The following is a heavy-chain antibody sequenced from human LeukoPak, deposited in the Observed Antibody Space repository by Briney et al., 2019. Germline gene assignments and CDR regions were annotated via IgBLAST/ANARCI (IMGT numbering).Heavy chain of an antibody. CDR2: IYYSGST. CDR1: GGSISSSSYY. Sequence: PGGSLRLSCTVSGGSISSSSYYWGWSRQPPGKGLEWIGSIYYSGSTYYNPSLKSRVTISVDTSKNQFSLKLSSVTAADTAVYYCARHSGDIVVVPAAISLGWFDPWGQGTLVTVSS. J-gene: IGHJ5*02. D-gene: IGHD2-2*02. V-gene: IGHV4-39*01. CDR3: ARHSGDIVVVPAAISLGWFDP.